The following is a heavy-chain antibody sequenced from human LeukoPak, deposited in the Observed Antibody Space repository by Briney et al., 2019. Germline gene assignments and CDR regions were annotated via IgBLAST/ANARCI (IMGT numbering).Heavy chain of an antibody. CDR3: ARYSGWYSSVPIDY. D-gene: IGHD6-19*01. CDR2: IYDSGST. V-gene: IGHV4-59*08. J-gene: IGHJ4*02. Sequence: PSETLSLTCTVSGGSISSYYWSWIRQSPGMGLEWIGYIYDSGSTNYNPSLKSRVTISVDTSKNQFSLKLSSVTAADTAVYYCARYSGWYSSVPIDYWGQGTLVTVSS. CDR1: GGSISSYY.